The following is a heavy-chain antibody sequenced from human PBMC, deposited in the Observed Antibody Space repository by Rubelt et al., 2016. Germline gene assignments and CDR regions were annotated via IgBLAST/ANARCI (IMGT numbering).Heavy chain of an antibody. J-gene: IGHJ4*02. CDR1: GYTLTELS. Sequence: QVQLVQSGAEVKKPGASVKVSCKVSGYTLTELSMHWVRQAPGKGLEWMGGFDPEDGETIYAQNFQGRVTMTEDTPTDTADRELSSLRSEDTAVYYCATIGLEWLLEAYWGQGTLVTVSS. CDR2: FDPEDGET. V-gene: IGHV1-24*01. CDR3: ATIGLEWLLEAY. D-gene: IGHD3-3*01.